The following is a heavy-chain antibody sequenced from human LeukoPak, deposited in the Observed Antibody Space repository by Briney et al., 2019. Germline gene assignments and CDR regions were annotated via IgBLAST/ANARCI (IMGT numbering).Heavy chain of an antibody. CDR1: GFTFSDYY. CDR3: ARDRSARYSRYDLTFDY. J-gene: IGHJ4*02. V-gene: IGHV3-11*01. CDR2: ISSSGSTI. Sequence: GGSLRLSCAASGFTFSDYYMSWIRQAPGKGLEWVSYISSSGSTIYYADSVKGRFTISRDNAKNSLYLQMNSLRAEDTAVYYCARDRSARYSRYDLTFDYWGQGTLVTVSS. D-gene: IGHD5-12*01.